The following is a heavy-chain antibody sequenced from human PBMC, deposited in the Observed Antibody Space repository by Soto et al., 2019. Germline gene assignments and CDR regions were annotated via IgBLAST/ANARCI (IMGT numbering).Heavy chain of an antibody. Sequence: PSETLSLTCTVSGGSISSYYWSWIRQPPGKGLEWIGYIYYSGSTNYNPSLKSRVTISVDTSKNQFSLKLSSVTAADTAVYYCARTSGYDFWSSYPPVWGKGTTVTVPS. CDR3: ARTSGYDFWSSYPPV. V-gene: IGHV4-59*01. D-gene: IGHD3-3*01. CDR2: IYYSGST. CDR1: GGSISSYY. J-gene: IGHJ6*04.